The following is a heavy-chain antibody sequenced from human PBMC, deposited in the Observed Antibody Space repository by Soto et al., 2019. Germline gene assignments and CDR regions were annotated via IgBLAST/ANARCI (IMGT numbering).Heavy chain of an antibody. CDR2: IFYSGST. CDR3: ARPYVNIVATTAAFDI. J-gene: IGHJ3*02. CDR1: GVSISSYY. V-gene: IGHV4-59*08. D-gene: IGHD5-12*01. Sequence: PSETLSLTCAGSGVSISSYYFRWIRQPTGKALEWIGYIFYSGSTYYNPSLKSRVTISVDTSKNQFSLKLSSVTATDTAVYYCARPYVNIVATTAAFDIWGQGTMVTVSS.